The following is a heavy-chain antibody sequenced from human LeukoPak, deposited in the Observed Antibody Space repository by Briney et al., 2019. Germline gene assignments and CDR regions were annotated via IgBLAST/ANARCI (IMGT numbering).Heavy chain of an antibody. J-gene: IGHJ4*01. V-gene: IGHV1-2*02. CDR2: INPNSGIP. CDR1: GYTLIDYY. Sequence: ASVKVSCKASGYTLIDYYIHWVRQAPGQGLEWMGWINPNSGIPNYAQKFLGRVTITRDTSISTAYMALSRLTSDDTAVYFCARDPVGGTHYFDYWGQGNLVTVSS. D-gene: IGHD1-26*01. CDR3: ARDPVGGTHYFDY.